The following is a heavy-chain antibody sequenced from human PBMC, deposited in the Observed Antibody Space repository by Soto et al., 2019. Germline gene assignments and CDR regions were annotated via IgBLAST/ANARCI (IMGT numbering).Heavy chain of an antibody. V-gene: IGHV4-59*01. CDR2: IYYSGST. J-gene: IGHJ3*02. CDR1: GGSISSYY. D-gene: IGHD3-16*02. CDR3: ARDGRMITFGGVIAIDAFDI. Sequence: QVQLQESGPGLVKPSETLSLTCTVSGGSISSYYWSWIRQPPGKGLEWIGYIYYSGSTNYNPSLKSRVTISVDTSKNQFSLKLSSVTAADTAVYYYARDGRMITFGGVIAIDAFDIWGQGTMVTVSS.